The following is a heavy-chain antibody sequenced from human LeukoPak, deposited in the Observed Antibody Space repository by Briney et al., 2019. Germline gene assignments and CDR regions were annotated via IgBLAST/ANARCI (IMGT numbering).Heavy chain of an antibody. D-gene: IGHD2-2*03. V-gene: IGHV1-69*13. CDR1: GYTFTGYY. Sequence: SVKVSCKASGYTFTGYYMHWVRQAPGQGLEWMGGIIPIFGTANYAQKFQGRVTITADESTSTAYMELSSLRSEDTAVYYCARVGIVVVPAAMEDYYYYMDVWGKGTTVTVSS. CDR3: ARVGIVVVPAAMEDYYYYMDV. J-gene: IGHJ6*03. CDR2: IIPIFGTA.